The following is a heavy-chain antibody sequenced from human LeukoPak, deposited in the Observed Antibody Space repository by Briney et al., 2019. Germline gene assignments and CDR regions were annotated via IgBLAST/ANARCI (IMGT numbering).Heavy chain of an antibody. CDR3: ARRDRTEAAGYDY. CDR2: IFYSGST. V-gene: IGHV4-39*01. J-gene: IGHJ4*02. Sequence: SETLTLTCTVSGTSISSSTYYWGWIRQPPGKGLEWIGSIFYSGSTHYNPSLKSRVTISVDTSKNQFSLKLKSVTAADTAVYYCARRDRTEAAGYDYWGQGTLVTVSS. CDR1: GTSISSSTYY. D-gene: IGHD6-13*01.